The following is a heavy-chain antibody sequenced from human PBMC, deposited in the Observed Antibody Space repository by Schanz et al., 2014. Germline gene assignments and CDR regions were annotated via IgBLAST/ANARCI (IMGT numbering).Heavy chain of an antibody. J-gene: IGHJ6*03. V-gene: IGHV1-69*02. D-gene: IGHD6-19*01. CDR1: GGTFSSYT. Sequence: QVQVVQSGAEVKKPGASVKVSCTASGGTFSSYTISWIRQAPGQGLEWMGRIIPVLAIADYAQKLQGRVTMTTDTSTSTAYMELRSLRSDDTAVYYCARLGTGMAVAGSVIDSYYYYMDVWGEGTTVTVSS. CDR2: IIPVLAIA. CDR3: ARLGTGMAVAGSVIDSYYYYMDV.